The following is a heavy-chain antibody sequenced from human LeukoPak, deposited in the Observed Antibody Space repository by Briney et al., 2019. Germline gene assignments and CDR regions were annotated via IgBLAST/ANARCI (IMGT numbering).Heavy chain of an antibody. D-gene: IGHD3-10*01. V-gene: IGHV4-34*01. CDR1: GGSFSGYY. Sequence: SETLSLTCAVYGGSFSGYYWSWIRQPPGKGLEWIGEINHSGSTNYNPSLKSRVTISVDTSKNQFSLKLSSVTAADTAVYYCTREVEGYSYASGRFLHFDPWGQGTLVTVSS. CDR2: INHSGST. J-gene: IGHJ5*02. CDR3: TREVEGYSYASGRFLHFDP.